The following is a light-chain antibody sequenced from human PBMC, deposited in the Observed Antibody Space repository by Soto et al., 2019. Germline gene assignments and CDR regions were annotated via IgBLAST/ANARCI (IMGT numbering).Light chain of an antibody. J-gene: IGKJ1*01. CDR1: RDVGSD. Sequence: QMNLSPSALSAYEGEKIIITCRASRDVGSDVSWYQQKPGQAPKLLIYAASNLYTGVPSRFSGSRSGTEFTLTISSLQPEDFASYYCLQDYVDSWTFGQGTNVDIK. V-gene: IGKV1-6*01. CDR2: AAS. CDR3: LQDYVDSWT.